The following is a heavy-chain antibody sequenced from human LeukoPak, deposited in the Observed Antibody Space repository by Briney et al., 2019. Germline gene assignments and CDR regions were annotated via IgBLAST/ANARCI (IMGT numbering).Heavy chain of an antibody. CDR1: GFPFSSYA. CDR3: AKDLAAAGIRYFQH. J-gene: IGHJ1*01. D-gene: IGHD6-13*01. CDR2: ISYDGNDK. V-gene: IGHV3-30*18. Sequence: SGGSLRLSCAASGFPFSSYAMHWVRQAPGKGLEWVAVISYDGNDKYYTDSVKGRFTISRDNSKNTLYLQMNSLRAEDTAVYYCAKDLAAAGIRYFQHWGQGTLVTVSS.